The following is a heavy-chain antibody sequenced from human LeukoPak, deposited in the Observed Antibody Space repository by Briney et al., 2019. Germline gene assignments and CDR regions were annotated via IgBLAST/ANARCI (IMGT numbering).Heavy chain of an antibody. Sequence: PGGSLRLSCAASGFTFSSYWMSWVRQAPGKGLEWVANIKQDGSEKYYVDSVKGRFTISRDSAKNSLYLQMNSLRAEDTAVYYCARDRSSSSWYYFDYWGQGTLVTVSS. V-gene: IGHV3-7*01. J-gene: IGHJ4*02. D-gene: IGHD6-13*01. CDR1: GFTFSSYW. CDR2: IKQDGSEK. CDR3: ARDRSSSSWYYFDY.